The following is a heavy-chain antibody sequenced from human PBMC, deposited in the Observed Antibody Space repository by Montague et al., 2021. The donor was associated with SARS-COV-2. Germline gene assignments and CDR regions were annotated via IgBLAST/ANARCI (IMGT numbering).Heavy chain of an antibody. CDR1: GGSIRSYY. CDR2: IYSSGGT. CDR3: ARGGGYYNYCLDV. Sequence: SETLSLTCTVSGGSIRSYYWSWIRQPPGKGLEWIGEIYSSGGTNYNPSLKSRVTISMDTSKSQFSLKLTSVTAADTAVYYCARGGGYYNYCLDVWGPGTTVTVSS. D-gene: IGHD3-22*01. J-gene: IGHJ6*02. V-gene: IGHV4-59*01.